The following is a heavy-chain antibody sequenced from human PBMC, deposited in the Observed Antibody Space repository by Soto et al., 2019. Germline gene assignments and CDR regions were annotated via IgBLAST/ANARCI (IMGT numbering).Heavy chain of an antibody. J-gene: IGHJ6*02. V-gene: IGHV3-30-3*01. CDR3: AKVAAGGQNYYCYGRDV. CDR1: GLTFSNYD. D-gene: IGHD6-13*01. Sequence: QVQLVEPGGGVVQPGRYLRLSCAASGLTFSNYDVHWVRQAPGKGLEWVALISYDGSNKFYADSVKGRFTISRDNSKNTLYRQMNSLRAEDTAVYYCAKVAAGGQNYYCYGRDVWGHGTTVTVS. CDR2: ISYDGSNK.